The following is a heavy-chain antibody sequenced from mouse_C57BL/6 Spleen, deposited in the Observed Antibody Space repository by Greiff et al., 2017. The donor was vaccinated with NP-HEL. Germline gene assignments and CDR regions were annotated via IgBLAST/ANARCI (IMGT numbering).Heavy chain of an antibody. CDR1: GFTFSDYY. J-gene: IGHJ1*03. CDR3: ARAPAYYGKRYFDV. V-gene: IGHV5-16*01. D-gene: IGHD2-10*01. Sequence: EVKLVESEGGLVQPGSSMKLSCTASGFTFSDYYMAWVRQVPEKGLEWVANINYDGSSTYYLDSLKSRFIISRDNAKNILYLQMSSLKSEDTATYYCARAPAYYGKRYFDVWGTGTTVTVSS. CDR2: INYDGSST.